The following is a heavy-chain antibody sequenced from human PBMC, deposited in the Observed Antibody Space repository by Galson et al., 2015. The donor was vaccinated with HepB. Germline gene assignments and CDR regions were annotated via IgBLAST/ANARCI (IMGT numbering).Heavy chain of an antibody. CDR1: GSTFSSYA. J-gene: IGHJ4*02. CDR2: ISNDGSKK. V-gene: IGHV3-30*04. Sequence: SLRLSCAASGSTFSSYAMHWVRQVPGKGLEWVAVISNDGSKKYYADSVTGRFTISRDISKNTLYLQMNSLRGEDTAVYYCARAPVDTSMIGLDYWGQGTLVTVSS. CDR3: ARAPVDTSMIGLDY. D-gene: IGHD5-18*01.